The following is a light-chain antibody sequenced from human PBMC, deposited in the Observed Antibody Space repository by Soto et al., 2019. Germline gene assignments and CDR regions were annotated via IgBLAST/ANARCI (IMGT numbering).Light chain of an antibody. J-gene: IGKJ1*01. Sequence: TQSPSSLSASVGDRVTITCRASQAISNYLAWYQQKAGRVPELLIYATSTLQSGVPSRFSGSGSGTDFTLTISSLQPEDVATYYCQKYNTARWTFGQGTKVEIK. V-gene: IGKV1-27*01. CDR2: ATS. CDR1: QAISNY. CDR3: QKYNTARWT.